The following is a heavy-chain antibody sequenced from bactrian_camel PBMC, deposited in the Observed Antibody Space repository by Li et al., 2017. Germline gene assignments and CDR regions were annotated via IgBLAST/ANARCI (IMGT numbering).Heavy chain of an antibody. CDR1: GSAAMSAC. J-gene: IGHJ4*01. Sequence: QLVESGGASVQAGGSLRLSCVASGSAAMSACMSWFRRLPGKKREGIGARQRGDGWLPEYADSVKGRFTISKDNANNTVNLMMNSLKPEDTAMYYCAANFGPYCSGPYLARRANFEGQGTQVTVS. V-gene: IGHV3S25*01. CDR2: RQRGDGWLP. D-gene: IGHD2*01.